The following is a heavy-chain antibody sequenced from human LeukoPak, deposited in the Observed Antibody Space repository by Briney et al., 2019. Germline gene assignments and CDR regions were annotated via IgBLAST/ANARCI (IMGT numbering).Heavy chain of an antibody. D-gene: IGHD3-22*01. CDR3: ARGEYYYDSSGSYFDY. J-gene: IGHJ4*02. CDR2: IYYSGST. CDR1: GGSISSGGYY. Sequence: SETLSLTCTVSGGSISSGGYYWSWIRQHPGKGLEWIGNIYYSGSTYYNPSLKSRVTISVDTSKNQFSLKLSSVTAADTAVYYCARGEYYYDSSGSYFDYWGQGTLVTVSS. V-gene: IGHV4-31*03.